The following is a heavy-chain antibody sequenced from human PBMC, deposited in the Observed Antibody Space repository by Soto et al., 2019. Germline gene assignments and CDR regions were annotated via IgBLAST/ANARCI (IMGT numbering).Heavy chain of an antibody. Sequence: QVQVVQSGAEVKKPGASVKVSCKTSGYTFTSRDVNWVRQAPGQSLEWMGWMHAGDGNINYPQKFQGRVTLTGDKSMSTAYMELSSLRSEDTAMYYCAISIGGRSTYQVLGYWGQGTLVTVSS. D-gene: IGHD2-2*01. V-gene: IGHV1-3*01. CDR3: AISIGGRSTYQVLGY. J-gene: IGHJ4*02. CDR1: GYTFTSRD. CDR2: MHAGDGNI.